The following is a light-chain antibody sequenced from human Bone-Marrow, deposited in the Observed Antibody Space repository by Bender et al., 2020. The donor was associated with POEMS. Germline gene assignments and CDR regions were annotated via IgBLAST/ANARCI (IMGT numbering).Light chain of an antibody. CDR1: SSDVGGYNY. CDR2: EVS. Sequence: QSALTQPRSVSASPGQSVTISCTGTSSDVGGYNYVSWYQQHPGKAPKLMIYEVSKRPSGVPDRFSGSKSGNTASLTVSGLQAEDEADYYCSSYAGSNNFGVFGTGTKVTVL. J-gene: IGLJ1*01. CDR3: SSYAGSNNFGV. V-gene: IGLV2-8*01.